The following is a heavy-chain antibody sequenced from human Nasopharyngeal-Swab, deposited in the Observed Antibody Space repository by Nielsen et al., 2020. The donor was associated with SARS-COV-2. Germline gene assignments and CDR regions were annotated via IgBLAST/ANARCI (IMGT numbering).Heavy chain of an antibody. CDR3: VRAPGIAGTGGLFEY. CDR1: GLAVSSNY. CDR2: IYIDGST. J-gene: IGHJ4*02. D-gene: IGHD6-13*01. Sequence: GGSLRLSCAASGLAVSSNYMSWVRQAPKKGLEWVSVIYIDGSTYYADSVKGRFTISRDNSKNTLYLQMNSLRAEDTAVFYCVRAPGIAGTGGLFEYWGQGTLVTVSS. V-gene: IGHV3-53*01.